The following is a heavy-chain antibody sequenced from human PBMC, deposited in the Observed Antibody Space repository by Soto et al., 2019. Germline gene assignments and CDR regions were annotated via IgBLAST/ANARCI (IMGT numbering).Heavy chain of an antibody. Sequence: SETLSLTCTVSGGSISSYYWSWIRQPPGKGLEWIGYIYYSGSTNYNPSLKSRVTISVDTSKNQFSLKLSSVTAADTAVYYCARRVRGGGSFYYYYYYMDVWGKGTTVTVSS. J-gene: IGHJ6*03. CDR1: GGSISSYY. V-gene: IGHV4-59*08. CDR2: IYYSGST. CDR3: ARRVRGGGSFYYYYYYMDV. D-gene: IGHD2-15*01.